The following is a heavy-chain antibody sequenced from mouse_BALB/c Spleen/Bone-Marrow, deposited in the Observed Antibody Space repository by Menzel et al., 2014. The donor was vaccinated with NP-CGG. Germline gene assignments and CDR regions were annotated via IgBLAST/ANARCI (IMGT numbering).Heavy chain of an antibody. Sequence: QVKLQESGPGLVAPSQSLSITCTVSGFSLTSYGVHWVRQPPGKGLEWLGVIWAGGSTNYNSALMSRLSISKDNSKSQVFLKMNSLQTDDTAMYYCARDGVYGSHYYAMDYWGQGTSVTVSS. J-gene: IGHJ4*01. CDR1: GFSLTSYG. V-gene: IGHV2-9*02. CDR3: ARDGVYGSHYYAMDY. CDR2: IWAGGST. D-gene: IGHD1-1*02.